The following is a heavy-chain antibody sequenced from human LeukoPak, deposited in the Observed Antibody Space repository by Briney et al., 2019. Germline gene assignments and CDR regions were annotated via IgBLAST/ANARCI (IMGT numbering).Heavy chain of an antibody. CDR2: ISYDGSNK. CDR3: ARQTTVTTSSYFDY. CDR1: GFTFSSYA. V-gene: IGHV3-30-3*01. D-gene: IGHD4-17*01. Sequence: GESLRLSCAASGFTFSSYAMSWVRQAPGKGLEWVAVISYDGSNKYYAGSVKGRFTISRDNSKNTLYLQMNSLRAEDTAVYYCARQTTVTTSSYFDYWGQGTLVTVSS. J-gene: IGHJ4*02.